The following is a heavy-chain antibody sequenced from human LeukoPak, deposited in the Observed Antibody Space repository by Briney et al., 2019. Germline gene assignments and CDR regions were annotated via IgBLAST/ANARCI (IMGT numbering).Heavy chain of an antibody. J-gene: IGHJ4*02. V-gene: IGHV4-34*01. CDR2: INHSGST. Sequence: SETLSLTCAVYGGSFSGYYWSWIRQPPGKGLEWIGEINHSGSTNYNPSLKSRVTMSVDTSKNQFSLKLSSVTAADTAVYYCAREKPHSSTWHTPFDYWGQGMLVTVSS. D-gene: IGHD6-13*01. CDR3: AREKPHSSTWHTPFDY. CDR1: GGSFSGYY.